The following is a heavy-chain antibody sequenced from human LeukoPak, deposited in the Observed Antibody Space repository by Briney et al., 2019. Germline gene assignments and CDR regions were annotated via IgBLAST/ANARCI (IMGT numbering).Heavy chain of an antibody. D-gene: IGHD6-19*01. CDR2: ISAYNGNT. CDR3: ARSSGTTYYYYYMDV. Sequence: EASVKVSCKASGYTFTSYGISWVRQAPGQGLERMGWISAYNGNTNYAQKLQGRVTMTTDTSTSTAYMELRSLRSDYTAVYYCARSSGTTYYYYYMDVWGKGTTVTVSS. CDR1: GYTFTSYG. J-gene: IGHJ6*03. V-gene: IGHV1-18*01.